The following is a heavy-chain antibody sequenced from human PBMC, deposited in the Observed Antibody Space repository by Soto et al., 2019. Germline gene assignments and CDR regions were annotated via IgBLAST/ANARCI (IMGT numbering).Heavy chain of an antibody. CDR2: SGSDGST. D-gene: IGHD6-13*01. CDR3: ARRSSSWYFDY. J-gene: IGHJ4*02. Sequence: PGGSLRLSCAASGFTFSSYAMNWVRQAPGKGLEWVSVSGSDGSTYYADSVKGRFTISRDNSKNTLNLQMNSLRAEDTAVYYCARRSSSWYFDYWGQGTLVTVSS. CDR1: GFTFSSYA. V-gene: IGHV3-23*01.